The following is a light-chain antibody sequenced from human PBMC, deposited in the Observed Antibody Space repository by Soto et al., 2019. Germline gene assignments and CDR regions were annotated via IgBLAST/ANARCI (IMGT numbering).Light chain of an antibody. V-gene: IGKV3-15*01. CDR1: QSVSSN. CDR3: QQYNNWSSMYT. CDR2: GAS. J-gene: IGKJ2*01. Sequence: EIVMTQSPATLSVSPGERATLSCRASQSVSSNLAWYQQKPGQAPRLLIYGASTRATGIPARFSGSGSGTEFTLTISSLQSKDFAVYYLQQYNNWSSMYTFGQGTKLEIK.